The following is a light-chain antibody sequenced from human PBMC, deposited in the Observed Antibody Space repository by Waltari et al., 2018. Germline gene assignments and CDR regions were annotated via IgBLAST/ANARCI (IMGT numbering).Light chain of an antibody. CDR2: CAS. V-gene: IGKV1-39*01. CDR1: QTISNS. Sequence: IQLTQSPSSLPASVGTGATITCRASQTISNSLNWYQHKPGKAPNHLIYCASSLNGGVSSRFTGSGSWTDFTLTISNLQHEDFATYYCQQTYTTPPYTFGQGTKLELK. J-gene: IGKJ2*01. CDR3: QQTYTTPPYT.